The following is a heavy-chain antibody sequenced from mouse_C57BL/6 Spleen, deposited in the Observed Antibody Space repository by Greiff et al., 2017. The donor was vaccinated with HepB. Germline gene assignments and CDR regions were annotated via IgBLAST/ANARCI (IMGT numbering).Heavy chain of an antibody. CDR3: ARRIYYDYEDYFDY. CDR1: GFTFSDYG. D-gene: IGHD2-4*01. Sequence: EVQVVESGGGLVKPGGSLKLSCAASGFTFSDYGMHWVRQAPEKGLEWVAYISSGSSTIYYADTVKGRFTISRDNAKNTLFLQMTSLRSEDTAMYYCARRIYYDYEDYFDYWGQGTTLTVSS. J-gene: IGHJ2*01. CDR2: ISSGSSTI. V-gene: IGHV5-17*01.